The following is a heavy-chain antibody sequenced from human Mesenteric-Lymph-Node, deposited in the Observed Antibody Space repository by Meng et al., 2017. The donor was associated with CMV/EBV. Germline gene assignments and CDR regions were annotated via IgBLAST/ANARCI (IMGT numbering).Heavy chain of an antibody. Sequence: GESLKISCAASGFTFSDYYMNWVRQAPGKGLEWVSSISSSSTIYYADSVKGRFTISRDNAKNSLYLQMNSLRAEDTAVYYCARAGSTVTPLYYFDYWGQGTLVTVSS. J-gene: IGHJ4*02. CDR2: ISSSSTI. V-gene: IGHV3-69-1*01. CDR3: ARAGSTVTPLYYFDY. D-gene: IGHD4-11*01. CDR1: GFTFSDYY.